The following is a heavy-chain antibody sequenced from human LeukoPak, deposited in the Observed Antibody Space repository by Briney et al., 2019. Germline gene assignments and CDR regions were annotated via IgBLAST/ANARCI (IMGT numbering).Heavy chain of an antibody. V-gene: IGHV4-34*01. Sequence: PSETLSLTCGVYGASLSGYYWTWIRQPPGKGLEWIGEINHSGSTKYNPSLKSRVTMSVDTSKNQFSLKLSSVTAADTAVYYCARTRAGAFDIWGQGTMVTVSS. D-gene: IGHD3-10*01. CDR1: GASLSGYY. CDR3: ARTRAGAFDI. CDR2: INHSGST. J-gene: IGHJ3*02.